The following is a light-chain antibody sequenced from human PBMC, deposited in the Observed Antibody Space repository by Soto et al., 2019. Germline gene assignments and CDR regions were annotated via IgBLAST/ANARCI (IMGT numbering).Light chain of an antibody. J-gene: IGKJ3*01. Sequence: DIQLTQSPSFLSASVGDRVTITCRASQGISSYLVWYQQKPGKAPKLLIYAASTLQSGVPSRFSGSGSGTEFPLTISSLQPEDFATYYCQQLNSYPRFTFGPGTKVDIK. V-gene: IGKV1-9*01. CDR3: QQLNSYPRFT. CDR1: QGISSY. CDR2: AAS.